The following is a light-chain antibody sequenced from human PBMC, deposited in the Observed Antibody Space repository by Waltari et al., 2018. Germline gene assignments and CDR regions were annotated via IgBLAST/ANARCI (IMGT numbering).Light chain of an antibody. CDR1: QDLANA. Sequence: AIRLTQSPSSLSASVGHRITLTCRASQDLANALAWYLQKPGKAPQLLIYDASTLESGVPSRFSGSGSGTDFTLSISGLQPEDFATYYCQQFINYPLTFGPGTTVDIK. V-gene: IGKV1D-13*01. CDR3: QQFINYPLT. J-gene: IGKJ3*01. CDR2: DAS.